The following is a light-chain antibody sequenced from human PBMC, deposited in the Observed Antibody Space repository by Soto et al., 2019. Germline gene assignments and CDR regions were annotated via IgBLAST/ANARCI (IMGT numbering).Light chain of an antibody. J-gene: IGKJ1*01. Sequence: DIQMTKSPSTLSASVGDRVTITCRASQTISSWLAWYQQKPGKAPKLLIYDASSLESGVPSRFSGSGSATEFTLTISSLQPDDFATYYCQQYNNYWTFCQGTKVDI. V-gene: IGKV1-5*01. CDR2: DAS. CDR1: QTISSW. CDR3: QQYNNYWT.